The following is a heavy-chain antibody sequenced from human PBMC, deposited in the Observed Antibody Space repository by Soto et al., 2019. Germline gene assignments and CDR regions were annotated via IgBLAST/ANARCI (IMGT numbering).Heavy chain of an antibody. V-gene: IGHV3-21*01. CDR1: GFTFSSYS. CDR2: ISSSSSYI. CDR3: ARDLRRQWLPYYYGMDV. J-gene: IGHJ6*02. D-gene: IGHD6-19*01. Sequence: EVQLVESGGGLVKPGGSLRLSCAASGFTFSSYSMNWVRQAPGKGLEWVSSISSSSSYIYYADSVKGRFTISRDNAKNSLYLQMNSLRAEDTAVYYCARDLRRQWLPYYYGMDVWGQGTTVTVSS.